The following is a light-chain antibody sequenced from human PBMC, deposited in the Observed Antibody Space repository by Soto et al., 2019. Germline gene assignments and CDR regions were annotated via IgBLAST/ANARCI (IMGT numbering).Light chain of an antibody. Sequence: DIQITQSPSTLSASVGDRVTIPCRASQSISSWLAWYQQKPGKAPNLLVCQASRSESGVPSRFSGSGSGTESTLTISSVQPDDLVNYYYQQYNRCPITFGQGTRLEI. V-gene: IGKV1-5*01. CDR2: QAS. CDR1: QSISSW. J-gene: IGKJ5*01. CDR3: QQYNRCPIT.